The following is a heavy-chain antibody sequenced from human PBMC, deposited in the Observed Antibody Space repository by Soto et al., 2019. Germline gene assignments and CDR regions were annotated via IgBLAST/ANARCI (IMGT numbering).Heavy chain of an antibody. CDR1: GGSISNYY. J-gene: IGHJ6*02. CDR3: ARDSFAHLLDV. D-gene: IGHD3-3*01. Sequence: SETLSLTCTVSGGSISNYYWSWIRQPPGKGLEWIGYIYYSGSTNYNPSLKSRVTISVDTSKNQFSLKLSSVTAADTAVYYCARDSFAHLLDVWGQGTTVTLSS. CDR2: IYYSGST. V-gene: IGHV4-59*01.